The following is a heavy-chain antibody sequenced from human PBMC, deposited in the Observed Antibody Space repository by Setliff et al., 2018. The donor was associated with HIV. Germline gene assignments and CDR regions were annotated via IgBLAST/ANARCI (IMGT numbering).Heavy chain of an antibody. J-gene: IGHJ4*02. V-gene: IGHV3-9*01. CDR3: VKDIRASISHIFDS. CDR2: ISWNSGRL. D-gene: IGHD6-6*01. Sequence: GGSLRLSCAASGFTFDDYAMHWVRQVPGKGLEWVSGISWNSGRLDYADSVKGRFTISRDNAKNSLSLQMNSLRPEDTALYYCVKDIRASISHIFDSWGQGVLVTVSS. CDR1: GFTFDDYA.